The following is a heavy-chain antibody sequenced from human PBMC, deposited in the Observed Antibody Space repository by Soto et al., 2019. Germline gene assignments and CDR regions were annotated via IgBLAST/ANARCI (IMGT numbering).Heavy chain of an antibody. CDR3: AKDLTIFGVVPHGAFDI. Sequence: GGSLRLSCAASGFTFSSYAMSWVRQAPGKGLEWVSAISGSGGSTYYADSVKGRFTISRDNSKNTLYLQMNSLRAEDTAVYYCAKDLTIFGVVPHGAFDIRGQGTMVTVSS. CDR1: GFTFSSYA. J-gene: IGHJ3*02. V-gene: IGHV3-23*01. CDR2: ISGSGGST. D-gene: IGHD3-3*01.